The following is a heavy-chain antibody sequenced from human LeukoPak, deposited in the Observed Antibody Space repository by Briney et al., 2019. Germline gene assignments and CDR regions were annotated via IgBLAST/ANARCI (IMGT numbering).Heavy chain of an antibody. V-gene: IGHV5-51*01. Sequence: GESLQISCKGSGSQFTSYWIGWVRQMPGKGLEWMGIIYPGNSDTRYSTSFQGQVTISADRSISTAYLQWSSLKASDTAMYYCAGQDYDSSGYYYHPPDYWGQGTLVIVSS. CDR1: GSQFTSYW. CDR3: AGQDYDSSGYYYHPPDY. J-gene: IGHJ4*02. CDR2: IYPGNSDT. D-gene: IGHD3-22*01.